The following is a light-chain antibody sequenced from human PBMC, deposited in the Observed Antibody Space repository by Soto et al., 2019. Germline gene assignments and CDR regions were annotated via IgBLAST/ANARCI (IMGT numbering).Light chain of an antibody. Sequence: QPVLTQSPSASASLGAAVKVTCTLSSGHSNYAIAWHQQQPEKGPRYLMNLNNDGSHTKGAGVPDRFSGSSSGAERFLTISSLQSEDEADYYCQTWDTGIVVFGGGTKVTVL. V-gene: IGLV4-69*02. CDR3: QTWDTGIVV. CDR2: LNNDGSH. J-gene: IGLJ2*01. CDR1: SGHSNYA.